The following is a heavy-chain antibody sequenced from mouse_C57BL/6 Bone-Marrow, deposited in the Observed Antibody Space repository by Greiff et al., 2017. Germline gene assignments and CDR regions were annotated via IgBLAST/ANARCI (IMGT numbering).Heavy chain of an antibody. Sequence: QVQLQQSGAELVKPGASVKLSCKASGYTFTEYTIHWVKQRSGQGLEWIGWFYPGSGSTKYNEKFKGKATLTADKSSSTVYMELSRLTSEDSAVYFWARYEKSFDESRDYYAIDYWGQGTSVTVSS. D-gene: IGHD1-3*01. CDR2: FYPGSGST. J-gene: IGHJ4*01. CDR3: ARYEKSFDESRDYYAIDY. V-gene: IGHV1-62-2*01. CDR1: GYTFTEYT.